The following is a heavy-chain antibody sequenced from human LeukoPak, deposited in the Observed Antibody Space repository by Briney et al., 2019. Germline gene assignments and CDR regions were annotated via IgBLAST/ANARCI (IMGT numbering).Heavy chain of an antibody. CDR1: GYIFTSYY. V-gene: IGHV1-46*01. CDR3: AREGASGQWLVHYYYYYMDV. D-gene: IGHD6-19*01. CDR2: INPSGGST. Sequence: ASVKVSCKASGYIFTSYYMHWVRQAPGQGLEWMGIINPSGGSTSYAQKFQGRVTMTRDTSTSTVYMELSSLRSEDTAVYYCAREGASGQWLVHYYYYYMDVWGKGTTVIISS. J-gene: IGHJ6*03.